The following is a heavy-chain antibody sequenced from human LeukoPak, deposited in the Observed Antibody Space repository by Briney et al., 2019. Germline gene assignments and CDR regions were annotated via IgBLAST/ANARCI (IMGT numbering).Heavy chain of an antibody. Sequence: GGSLRLSCAASGFTFSSYSTNWVRQAPGKGLEWVAVIWYDGSNKYYADSVKGRFTISRDNSKNTLYLQMNSLRAEDTAAYYCAKDPRPDSSGYWYWGQGTLVTASS. V-gene: IGHV3-33*06. D-gene: IGHD3-22*01. CDR1: GFTFSSYS. CDR3: AKDPRPDSSGYWY. CDR2: IWYDGSNK. J-gene: IGHJ4*02.